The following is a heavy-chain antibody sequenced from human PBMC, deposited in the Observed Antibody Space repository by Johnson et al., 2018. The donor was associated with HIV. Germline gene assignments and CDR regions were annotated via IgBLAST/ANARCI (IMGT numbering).Heavy chain of an antibody. CDR1: GFTVSSNY. V-gene: IGHV3-66*01. D-gene: IGHD5-18*01. Sequence: MMLVESGGGLVQPGGSLRLSCAASGFTVSSNYMSWVRQAPGKGLEWVSVIYSGDTTYYEDSVKDRFTISRDNSENTLYLQMNSLRAEDTALYYCARAYSYGVFDIWGQGTMVTVSS. J-gene: IGHJ3*02. CDR2: IYSGDTT. CDR3: ARAYSYGVFDI.